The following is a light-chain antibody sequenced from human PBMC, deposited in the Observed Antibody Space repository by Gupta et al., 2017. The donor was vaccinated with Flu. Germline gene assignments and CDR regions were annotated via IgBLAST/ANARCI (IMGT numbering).Light chain of an antibody. Sequence: QLVLTQSPSASASLGASVKLTCTLSRGHHNCAIAWHQQQPEKGPRFLMKLNSDGSHTKGAGIPDRFSASSSGAERFLTISSLQSEDEADYYCQTWGSGLWVFGGGTKLTVL. V-gene: IGLV4-69*01. CDR3: QTWGSGLWV. J-gene: IGLJ3*02. CDR2: LNSDGSH. CDR1: RGHHNCA.